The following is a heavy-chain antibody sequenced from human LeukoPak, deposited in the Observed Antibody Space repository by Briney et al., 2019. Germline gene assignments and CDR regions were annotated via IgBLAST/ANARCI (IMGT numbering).Heavy chain of an antibody. D-gene: IGHD1-1*01. CDR1: GFTVTSNY. V-gene: IGHV3-66*01. Sequence: PGGSLRLSCAASGFTVTSNYMSWVRQAPGKGLAWVSVVYSGDTTYCADSVKGRFTISRDKSKNTLYLQMNSLRVDDTAVYYCARVTGSRYFGYWGQGTLVTVSS. CDR3: ARVTGSRYFGY. CDR2: VYSGDTT. J-gene: IGHJ4*02.